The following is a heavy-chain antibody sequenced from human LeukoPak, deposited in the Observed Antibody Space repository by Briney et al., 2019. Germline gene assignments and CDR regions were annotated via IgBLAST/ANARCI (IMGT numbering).Heavy chain of an antibody. CDR2: ISWDGGST. V-gene: IGHV3-43D*03. D-gene: IGHD3-10*01. J-gene: IGHJ6*03. CDR3: AKDGYYGSGSYSDYYYYYMDV. Sequence: PGGSLRLSCAASGFTFDDYAMHWVRQAPGKGLEWVSLISWDGGSTYYADSVKGRFTISRDNSKNSLYLQMNSLRAEDTALYYCAKDGYYGSGSYSDYYYYYMDVWGKGTTVTVSS. CDR1: GFTFDDYA.